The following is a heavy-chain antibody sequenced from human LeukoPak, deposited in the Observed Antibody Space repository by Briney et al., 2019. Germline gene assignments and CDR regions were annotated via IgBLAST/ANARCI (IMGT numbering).Heavy chain of an antibody. CDR1: GYTFTGYY. CDR2: INPNSGGT. J-gene: IGHJ4*02. D-gene: IGHD6-6*01. CDR3: ARKSAARRTSEFDY. V-gene: IGHV1-2*02. Sequence: ASVKVSCKASGYTFTGYYMHWVRQAPGHGLEWMGWINPNSGGTNYAQKFQGRVTMSRDTSISTAYMELSSLGSDDTAVFYCARKSAARRTSEFDYWGQGTVVTVSS.